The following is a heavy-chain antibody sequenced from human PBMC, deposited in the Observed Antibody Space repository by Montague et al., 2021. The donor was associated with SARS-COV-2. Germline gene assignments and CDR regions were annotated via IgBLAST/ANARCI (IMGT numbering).Heavy chain of an antibody. D-gene: IGHD5-12*01. CDR2: VSGDGDST. Sequence: SLRLSCAVSGFYFNDYGMSWVRQAPGKGLDWVSAVSGDGDSTYYADSVKGRFTISRDNSKNTLYLQMNSLRAEETAVYYCAKCLRFSGFDGNYFDSWGQGTLVTVSS. CDR1: GFYFNDYG. J-gene: IGHJ4*02. V-gene: IGHV3-23*01. CDR3: AKCLRFSGFDGNYFDS.